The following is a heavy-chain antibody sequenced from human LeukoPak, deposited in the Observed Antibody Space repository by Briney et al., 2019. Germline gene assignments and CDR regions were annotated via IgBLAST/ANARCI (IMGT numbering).Heavy chain of an antibody. CDR3: ASAKRTVTSGGIFYGMDV. Sequence: PGGSLRLSCAASGFTFSSYWMHWVRQAPGKGLVWVSRINSDGSSTSYADSVKGRFTISRDNAKNTLYLQMNNLRAEDTAVYYCASAKRTVTSGGIFYGMDVWGQGTTVTVSS. J-gene: IGHJ6*02. CDR1: GFTFSSYW. CDR2: INSDGSST. D-gene: IGHD4-17*01. V-gene: IGHV3-74*01.